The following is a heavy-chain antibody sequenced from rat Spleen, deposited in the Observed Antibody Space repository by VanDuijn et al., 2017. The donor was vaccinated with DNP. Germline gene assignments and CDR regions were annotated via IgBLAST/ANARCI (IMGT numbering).Heavy chain of an antibody. Sequence: QVQLKESGPGLVQPSQTLSLTCTVSGFSLTSYHVHWVRQPPGKGLEWMGVMWSDGDTSYNSALKSRLSISRDTSEDQVFLKMNSVQSEDTAMYFCARSLATVAPTGAMDAWGQGTSVTVSS. CDR3: ARSLATVAPTGAMDA. CDR2: MWSDGDT. D-gene: IGHD1-3*01. J-gene: IGHJ4*01. V-gene: IGHV2-32*01. CDR1: GFSLTSYH.